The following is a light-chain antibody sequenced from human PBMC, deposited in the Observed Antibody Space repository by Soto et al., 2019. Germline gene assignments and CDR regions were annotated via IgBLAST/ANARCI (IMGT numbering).Light chain of an antibody. V-gene: IGKV1-5*01. J-gene: IGKJ2*01. CDR2: DAS. CDR3: QQYNSYNT. CDR1: QCFHSW. Sequence: DIQMSQSPSTLAASLGDRVTITCRASQCFHSWLARDQQKPGKAPNLLTSDASSLDSGVASRFSGSGSGKEFTLTISSLPHDVFASYYCQQYNSYNTFGQGTKLEIK.